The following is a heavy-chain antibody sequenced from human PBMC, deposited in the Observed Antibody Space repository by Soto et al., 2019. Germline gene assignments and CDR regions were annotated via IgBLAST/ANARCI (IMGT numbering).Heavy chain of an antibody. V-gene: IGHV3-33*01. Sequence: QMHLVESGGGVVQPGTSLRLSCAASGFTFSSYGMHWVRQAPGKGLEWVAVIWYDGSNKYYGDSVKGRFTISRDNSRNTLYLKMNSLRVEDTALYYCARDRSAGTTSVYDPWGQGTLVTVSS. CDR3: ARDRSAGTTSVYDP. CDR1: GFTFSSYG. J-gene: IGHJ5*02. D-gene: IGHD1-7*01. CDR2: IWYDGSNK.